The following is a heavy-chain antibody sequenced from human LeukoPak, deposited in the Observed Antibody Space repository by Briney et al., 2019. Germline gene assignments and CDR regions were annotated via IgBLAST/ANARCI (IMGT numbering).Heavy chain of an antibody. D-gene: IGHD2-21*02. CDR1: GFTFSGSV. CDR2: IRSKADSYAT. CDR3: TRLWGDCGGDCYSHDF. V-gene: IGHV3-73*01. Sequence: TGGSLRLSCVASGFTFSGSVMHWVRQASGKGLEWVGRIRSKADSYATAYAAPVKGRFAISRDDSKNTAYLQMNSLRTEDTAVYYCTRLWGDCGGDCYSHDFWGQGALVTVSS. J-gene: IGHJ4*02.